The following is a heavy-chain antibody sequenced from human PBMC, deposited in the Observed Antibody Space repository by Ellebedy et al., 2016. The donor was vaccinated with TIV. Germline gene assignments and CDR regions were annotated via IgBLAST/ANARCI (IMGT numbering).Heavy chain of an antibody. D-gene: IGHD2-2*01. J-gene: IGHJ4*02. V-gene: IGHV4-30-4*01. CDR2: IYYSGST. CDR1: GGSISSGDYY. Sequence: SETLSLXCTVSGGSISSGDYYWSWIRQPPGKGLEWIGYIYYSGSTYYNPSLKSRVTISVDTSKNQFSLKLSSVTAADTAVYYCAREGSTSEFDYWGQGTLVTVFS. CDR3: AREGSTSEFDY.